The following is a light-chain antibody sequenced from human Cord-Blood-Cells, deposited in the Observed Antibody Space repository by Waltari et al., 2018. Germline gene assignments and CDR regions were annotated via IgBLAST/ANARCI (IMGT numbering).Light chain of an antibody. Sequence: DIQMTQSPSSLSASVGDRVTITCRASQSISSYLNWYQQKPGKAPKLLIYAASRLQSGVPSRFSGSGSGTDFTLTISSLQPEDFATYYCQQSYSTPLTFGGGIKVEIK. CDR2: AAS. CDR3: QQSYSTPLT. CDR1: QSISSY. V-gene: IGKV1-39*01. J-gene: IGKJ4*01.